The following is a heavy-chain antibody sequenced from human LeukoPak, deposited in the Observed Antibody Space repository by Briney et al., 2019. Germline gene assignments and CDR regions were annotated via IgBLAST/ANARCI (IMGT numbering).Heavy chain of an antibody. V-gene: IGHV3-23*01. CDR1: GFTFSSYV. J-gene: IGHJ4*02. Sequence: GTSLRLSCAASGFTFSSYVMSWVRQAPGKGLEWVSSISNSGGSTYYADSVKGRFTISRDNSKNTLYLQMNSLRAEDTAVYYCASNYYDSSGYRFYWGQGTLVTVSS. D-gene: IGHD3-22*01. CDR2: ISNSGGST. CDR3: ASNYYDSSGYRFY.